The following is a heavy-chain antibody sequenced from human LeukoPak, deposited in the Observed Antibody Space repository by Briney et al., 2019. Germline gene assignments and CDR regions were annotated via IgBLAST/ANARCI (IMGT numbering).Heavy chain of an antibody. Sequence: GGSLRLSCAASGFTFSSYAMSWVRQAPGKGLEWVSAISGSGGSTYYADSVKGRFAISRDNAKNSLYLQMNSLRAEDTAVYYCASPKLYDSSGYSYWGQGTLVTVSS. D-gene: IGHD3-22*01. J-gene: IGHJ4*02. V-gene: IGHV3-23*01. CDR3: ASPKLYDSSGYSY. CDR1: GFTFSSYA. CDR2: ISGSGGST.